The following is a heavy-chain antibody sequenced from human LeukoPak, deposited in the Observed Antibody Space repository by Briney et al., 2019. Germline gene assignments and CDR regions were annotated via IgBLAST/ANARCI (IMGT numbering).Heavy chain of an antibody. V-gene: IGHV3-48*03. J-gene: IGHJ6*04. D-gene: IGHD2-2*01. Sequence: GGSLRLSCAASGFTFSSYEMNWVRQAPGKRLEWVSYISSSGRTIYYADSVKGRFTISRDNAKNSLYLQMNSLRAEDTAVYYCARGDCSSTSCQDYYYGMDVWGKGTTVTVSS. CDR2: ISSSGRTI. CDR3: ARGDCSSTSCQDYYYGMDV. CDR1: GFTFSSYE.